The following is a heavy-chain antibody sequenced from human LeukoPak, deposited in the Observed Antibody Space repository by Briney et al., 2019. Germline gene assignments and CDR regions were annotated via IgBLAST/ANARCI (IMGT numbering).Heavy chain of an antibody. CDR1: GGTFSSYA. J-gene: IGHJ4*02. CDR3: ARGSAELMNYYDISGYYSTIDY. V-gene: IGHV1-8*02. CDR2: MNPNSGRT. Sequence: ASVKVSCKASGGTFSSYAISWVRQAPGQGLEWMGWMNPNSGRTGYAQKFQGRVTMTRDTSISTAYMELSSLISDDTAVYYCARGSAELMNYYDISGYYSTIDYWGQGTLVTVSS. D-gene: IGHD3-22*01.